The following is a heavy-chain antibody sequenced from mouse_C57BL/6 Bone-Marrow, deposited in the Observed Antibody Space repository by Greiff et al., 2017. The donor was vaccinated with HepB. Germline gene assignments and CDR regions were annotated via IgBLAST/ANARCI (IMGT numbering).Heavy chain of an antibody. V-gene: IGHV1-76*01. CDR2: LYPGSGNT. CDR3: ARWGGSSYWYFDV. D-gene: IGHD1-1*01. J-gene: IGHJ1*03. CDR1: GYTFTDDY. Sequence: VQLQESGAELVRPGASVKLSCKASGYTFTDDYINWVKQRPGQGLEWIARLYPGSGNTYYNEKFKGKATLTAEKSSRTAYMQLSSLTSEDSAVYFCARWGGSSYWYFDVWGTGTTVTVSS.